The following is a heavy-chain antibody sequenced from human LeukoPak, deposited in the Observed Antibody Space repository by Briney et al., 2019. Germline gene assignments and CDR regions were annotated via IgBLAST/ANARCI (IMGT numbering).Heavy chain of an antibody. J-gene: IGHJ4*02. CDR3: ANKVFTATGIDY. Sequence: PGGSLRLSCAASGFTFISSGMHWVRQAPGKGLDWVSFIRYDGSFKYYADSVKGRFTISRDNSKDTLYLQMNSLRAEDSAVYYCANKVFTATGIDYWGQGTLVTVSS. CDR2: IRYDGSFK. D-gene: IGHD5-18*01. CDR1: GFTFISSG. V-gene: IGHV3-30*02.